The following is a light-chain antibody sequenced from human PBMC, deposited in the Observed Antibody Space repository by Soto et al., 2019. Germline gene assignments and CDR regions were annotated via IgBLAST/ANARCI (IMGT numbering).Light chain of an antibody. J-gene: IGLJ1*01. CDR1: SSNIGAGYD. CDR3: QSYDSSLSEV. Sequence: QAVVTQSPSVSGAPGQRVTISCTGSSSNIGAGYDVHWYQQLPGTAPKLLIYGNSNRPSGVPDRFSGSKSGTSASLAITGLQAEDEADYYCQSYDSSLSEVFGTGTKLTVL. CDR2: GNS. V-gene: IGLV1-40*01.